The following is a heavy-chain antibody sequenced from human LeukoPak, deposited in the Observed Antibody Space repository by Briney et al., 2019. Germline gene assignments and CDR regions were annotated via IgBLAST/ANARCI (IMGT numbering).Heavy chain of an antibody. CDR1: GYTFTGYY. CDR2: INPNSGGT. V-gene: IGHV1-2*06. Sequence: GASVKVSCKASGYTFTGYYLYWVRQAPGQGLEWMGRINPNSGGTNYAQKFQGRVTMTRDTSISTAYMELSRLRSDDTAVYYCARDLVVPAAIASPTLGYWGQGTLVTVPS. D-gene: IGHD2-2*01. J-gene: IGHJ4*02. CDR3: ARDLVVPAAIASPTLGY.